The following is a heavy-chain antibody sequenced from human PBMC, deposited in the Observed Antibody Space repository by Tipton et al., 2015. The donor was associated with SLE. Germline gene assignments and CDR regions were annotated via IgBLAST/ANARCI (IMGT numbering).Heavy chain of an antibody. CDR1: GGSISTSNW. D-gene: IGHD2-8*01. J-gene: IGHJ6*02. Sequence: TLSLTCAVSGGSISTSNWWSWVRQPPGKGLEYIGEIYHGGSTYYNPSLKSRVTVSMDKSRNQFSLRLTSVTAADTAVYYCARGMLTWRGAIIGVDVWGQGTSVNVSS. CDR3: ARGMLTWRGAIIGVDV. V-gene: IGHV4-4*02. CDR2: IYHGGST.